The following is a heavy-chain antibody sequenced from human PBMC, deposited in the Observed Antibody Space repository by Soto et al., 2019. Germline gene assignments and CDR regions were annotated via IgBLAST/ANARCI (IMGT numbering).Heavy chain of an antibody. CDR2: ISGGGVPV. V-gene: IGHV3-48*02. CDR3: ARGRANYYFDF. Sequence: PGGSLRLSCTASGFTFSGYSMDWVRQAPGKGLEWISYISGGGVPVYYADSVKGRFTISRDNAKNSLYLQMSRLRDEDTAVYYCARGRANYYFDFWGQGALVTVSS. CDR1: GFTFSGYS. J-gene: IGHJ4*02.